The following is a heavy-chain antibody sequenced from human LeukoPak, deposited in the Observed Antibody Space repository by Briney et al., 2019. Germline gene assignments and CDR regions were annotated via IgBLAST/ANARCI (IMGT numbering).Heavy chain of an antibody. D-gene: IGHD5-18*01. J-gene: IGHJ4*02. CDR3: VRSRGYSYRFDY. CDR2: IYYSGST. V-gene: IGHV4-59*01. CDR1: GGSISSYY. Sequence: SETLSLTCTVSGGSISSYYWSWIRQPPGKGLEWIGYIYYSGSTNYNPSLKSRVTISVDTSKNQFSLKLSSVTAADTAVYYCVRSRGYSYRFDYWGQGTLVTVSS.